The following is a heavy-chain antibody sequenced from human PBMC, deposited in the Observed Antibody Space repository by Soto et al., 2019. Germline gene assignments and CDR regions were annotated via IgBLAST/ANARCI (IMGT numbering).Heavy chain of an antibody. CDR1: GGSISSGGYY. J-gene: IGHJ3*02. CDR3: ASSVGFLEWLPGAFDI. CDR2: IYYSGST. Sequence: QVQLQESGPGLVKPSQTLSLTCTVSGGSISSGGYYWSWIRQHPGKGLEWIGYIYYSGSTYYNPSLKSRVTISVDRSKNQFSLKLSSVTAADTAVYYCASSVGFLEWLPGAFDIWGQGTMVTVSS. D-gene: IGHD3-3*01. V-gene: IGHV4-31*03.